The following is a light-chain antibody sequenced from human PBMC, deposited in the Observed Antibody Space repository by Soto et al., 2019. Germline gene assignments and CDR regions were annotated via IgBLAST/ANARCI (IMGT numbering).Light chain of an antibody. CDR2: DVS. Sequence: DVQMTQSPSTLSASVGDRVTITCRASQSIHNLLAWYQQKRGKAPKFXIYDVSTLESGVPSMFSGSGAGTDFTLTISSLQPEDFATYYCQQYDSYPLTFGGGTKVDIK. CDR3: QQYDSYPLT. CDR1: QSIHNL. J-gene: IGKJ4*01. V-gene: IGKV1-5*01.